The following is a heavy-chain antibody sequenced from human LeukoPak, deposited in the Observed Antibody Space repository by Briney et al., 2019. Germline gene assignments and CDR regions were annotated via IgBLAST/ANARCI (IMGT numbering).Heavy chain of an antibody. J-gene: IGHJ4*02. CDR2: IYYSGTT. CDR3: ARGRSGFGTNSDY. CDR1: GGSMSSYY. D-gene: IGHD3-10*01. Sequence: PETLSLTCNVSGGSMSSYYWNWIRQPPGKGLEWIGYIYYSGTTNYNPSLQSRLTISVDTSKNQFSLKLNSVTAADTAVYYCARGRSGFGTNSDYWGQGTLVTVSS. V-gene: IGHV4-59*01.